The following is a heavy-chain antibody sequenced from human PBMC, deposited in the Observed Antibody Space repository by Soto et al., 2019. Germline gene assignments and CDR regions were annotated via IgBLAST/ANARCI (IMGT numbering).Heavy chain of an antibody. CDR1: GFTFSSYA. CDR3: AREPESTGAYDY. CDR2: ISGSGGST. D-gene: IGHD1-26*01. V-gene: IGHV3-23*01. J-gene: IGHJ4*02. Sequence: GGSLRLSCAASGFTFSSYAMSWVRQAPGKGLEWVSTISGSGGSTYYADSVKGRFTISRDNSKNTLYLQMNSLRAEDTAVYYCAREPESTGAYDYWGQRTLVTVSS.